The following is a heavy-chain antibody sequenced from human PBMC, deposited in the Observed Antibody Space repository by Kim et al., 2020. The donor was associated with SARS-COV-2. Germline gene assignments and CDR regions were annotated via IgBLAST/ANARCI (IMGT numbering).Heavy chain of an antibody. CDR3: ATYSSSSSSQY. CDR1: KFTFSDYY. Sequence: GGSLRLSCAASKFTFSDYYMSWIRQAPGKGLELVSYISSSSGYTNYADSVKGRFTISRDNAKNSLYLQMNSLRTEDTAVYYCATYSSSSSSQYWVQGTLV. CDR2: ISSSSGYT. D-gene: IGHD6-6*01. V-gene: IGHV3-11*03. J-gene: IGHJ1*01.